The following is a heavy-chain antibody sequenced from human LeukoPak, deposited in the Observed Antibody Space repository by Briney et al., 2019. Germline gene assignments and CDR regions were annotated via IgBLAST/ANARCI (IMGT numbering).Heavy chain of an antibody. J-gene: IGHJ5*02. CDR3: ARDDRYCGGDCYSGNWFDP. D-gene: IGHD2-21*02. CDR2: IYYSGST. CDR1: GGSISSYY. Sequence: PSETLSLTCTVSGGSISSYYWSWIRQPPGKGLEWIGSIYYSGSTYYNPSLKSRVTISVDTSKNQFSLKLSSVTAADTAVYYCARDDRYCGGDCYSGNWFDPWGQGTLVTVSS. V-gene: IGHV4-59*05.